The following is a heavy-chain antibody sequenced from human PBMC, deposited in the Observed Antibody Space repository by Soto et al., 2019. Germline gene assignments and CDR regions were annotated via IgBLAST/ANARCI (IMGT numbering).Heavy chain of an antibody. Sequence: EVQLVESGGGLVKPGGSLRLSCAASGFTFSSYSMNWVRQAPGKGLEWVSSISSSSSYIYYADSVKGRFTISRDNAKNSLYLQMNSLRAEDTAVYYCASSRSPYSSSLTWGQGTLVTVSS. CDR2: ISSSSSYI. D-gene: IGHD6-13*01. CDR1: GFTFSSYS. CDR3: ASSRSPYSSSLT. J-gene: IGHJ4*02. V-gene: IGHV3-21*01.